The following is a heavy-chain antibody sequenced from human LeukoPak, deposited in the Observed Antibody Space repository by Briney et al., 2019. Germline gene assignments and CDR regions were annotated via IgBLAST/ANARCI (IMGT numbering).Heavy chain of an antibody. CDR3: ARGEHSYYFDY. Sequence: SQTLSLTCAISGDSVSSNSAAWSWIRQSPSRGLEWLGRTYYRSKWYSDYAVSVKSRITINPDTSKNQFSLQLNSVTPVDTAVYYCARGEHSYYFDYWGQGTLVTVSS. CDR1: GDSVSSNSAA. J-gene: IGHJ4*02. V-gene: IGHV6-1*01. CDR2: TYYRSKWYS. D-gene: IGHD1-26*01.